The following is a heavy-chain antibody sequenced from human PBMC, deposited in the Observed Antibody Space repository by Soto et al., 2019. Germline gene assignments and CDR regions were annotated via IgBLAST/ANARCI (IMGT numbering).Heavy chain of an antibody. CDR1: GYTFTSYA. J-gene: IGHJ4*02. V-gene: IGHV1-3*01. Sequence: QVQLVQSGAEVKKPGASVKVSCKASGYTFTSYAMHWVRQAPGQRLEWMGWINAGNGNTKYSQKFQGRVTITRDTSASTAYMELSSLISEDTAVYYCARDFTGSYLGLDYWGQGTLVTVSS. CDR3: ARDFTGSYLGLDY. D-gene: IGHD1-26*01. CDR2: INAGNGNT.